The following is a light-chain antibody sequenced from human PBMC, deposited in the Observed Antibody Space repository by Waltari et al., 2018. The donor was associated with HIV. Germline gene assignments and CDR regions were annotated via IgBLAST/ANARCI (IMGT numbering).Light chain of an antibody. CDR1: VLPDQY. CDR2: KDH. CDR3: QSGDKGRTHSVV. J-gene: IGLJ2*01. Sequence: SSELIQPPSPSVSPGQTARIPCSGDVLPDQYVYCYQQRPGQAPLLVIYKDHERPSGIPERFSGSSSGTKATLTITGVQPEDEADYYCQSGDKGRTHSVVFGGGTKLTVL. V-gene: IGLV3-25*03.